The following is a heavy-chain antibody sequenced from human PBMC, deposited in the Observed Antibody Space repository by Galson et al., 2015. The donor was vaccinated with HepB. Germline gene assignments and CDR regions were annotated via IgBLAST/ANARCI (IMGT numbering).Heavy chain of an antibody. J-gene: IGHJ5*02. CDR1: GFTFSSYW. V-gene: IGHV3-7*03. CDR2: IKQDGSEK. Sequence: SLRLSCAASGFTFSSYWMSWVRQAPGKGLEWVANIKQDGSEKYYVDSVKGRFTISRDNAKNSLYLQMNSLRAEDTAVYYCARDDTEGNWFDPWGREPWSPSPQ. CDR3: ARDDTEGNWFDP.